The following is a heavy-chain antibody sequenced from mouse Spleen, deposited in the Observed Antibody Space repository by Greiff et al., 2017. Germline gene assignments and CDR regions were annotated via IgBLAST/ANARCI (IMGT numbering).Heavy chain of an antibody. J-gene: IGHJ3*01. Sequence: EVQRVESGAELVRSGASVKLSCTASGFNIKDYYMHWVKQRPEQGLEWIGWIDPENGDTEYAPKFQGKATMTADTSSNTAYLQLSSLTSEDTAVYYCNADRAWFAYWGQGTLVTVSA. V-gene: IGHV14-4*02. CDR1: GFNIKDYY. CDR2: IDPENGDT. CDR3: NADRAWFAY.